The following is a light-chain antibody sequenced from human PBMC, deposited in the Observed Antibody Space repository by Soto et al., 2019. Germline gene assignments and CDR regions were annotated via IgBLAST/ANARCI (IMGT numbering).Light chain of an antibody. CDR2: QAS. CDR3: QQYNLKSLS. J-gene: IGKJ4*01. Sequence: DIQMTQSPSTLSASIGDRVTITCRASQNISSWLSWYQQKPGKAPNLLIYQASILENGVTSRFRGSGSGTEFSVTYSSLQPDDFAPFYCQQYNLKSLSFGEGTKVEIK. CDR1: QNISSW. V-gene: IGKV1-5*03.